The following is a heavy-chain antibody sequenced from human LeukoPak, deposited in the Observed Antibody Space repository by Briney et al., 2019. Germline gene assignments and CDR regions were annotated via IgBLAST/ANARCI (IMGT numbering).Heavy chain of an antibody. CDR3: AKDMAATVVTFSVDY. V-gene: IGHV3-9*01. CDR2: ISWNSGSI. Sequence: HPGGSLRLSCAASGFTFDDYAMHWVRQAPGKGLEWVSGISWNSGSIGYADSVKGRFTISRDNAKNSLYLQMNSLRAEDTALYYCAKDMAATVVTFSVDYWGQGTLVTVSS. CDR1: GFTFDDYA. J-gene: IGHJ4*02. D-gene: IGHD4-23*01.